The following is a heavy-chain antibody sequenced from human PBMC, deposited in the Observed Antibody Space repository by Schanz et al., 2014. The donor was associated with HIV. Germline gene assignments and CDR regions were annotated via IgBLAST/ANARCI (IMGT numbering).Heavy chain of an antibody. V-gene: IGHV3-23*01. CDR3: TKEVPPDV. CDR2: ISISGDVT. Sequence: EVQLLESGGGLVQPGGSLRLSCVASGFIFSNHAMSWVRQAPGKGLEWVSGISISGDVTYYSDSVKGRFTISRDNSKNTLYLQMNSLRAEDTAVYYCTKEVPPDVWGQGTTVTVSS. CDR1: GFIFSNHA. D-gene: IGHD1-1*01. J-gene: IGHJ6*02.